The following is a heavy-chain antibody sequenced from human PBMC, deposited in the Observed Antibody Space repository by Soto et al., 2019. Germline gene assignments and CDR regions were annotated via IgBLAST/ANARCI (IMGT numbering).Heavy chain of an antibody. V-gene: IGHV3-64*01. CDR2: ISSKGGST. CDR1: GFTFSSYA. Sequence: EVQLVESGGGLVQPGGSLRLSCAAFGFTFSSYAMHWVRQAPGKGLEYVSDISSKGGSTYYVNSVKGRFTISRDNSKNTLYLQMGSLRAEDMAVYYCARRGYSGYEIDYWGQGTLVTVSS. D-gene: IGHD5-12*01. CDR3: ARRGYSGYEIDY. J-gene: IGHJ4*02.